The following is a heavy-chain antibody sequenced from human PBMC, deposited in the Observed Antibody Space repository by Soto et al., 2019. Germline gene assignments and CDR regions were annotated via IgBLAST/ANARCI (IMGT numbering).Heavy chain of an antibody. CDR1: GFTFSSYG. CDR3: AKMVVVITEYYFDY. CDR2: ISYDGSNK. V-gene: IGHV3-30*18. D-gene: IGHD3-22*01. Sequence: TGGSLRLSCAASGFTFSSYGMHWVRQAPGKGLEWVAVISYDGSNKYYADSVKGRFTISRDNSKNTLYLQMNSLRAEDTAVYYCAKMVVVITEYYFDYWGQGT. J-gene: IGHJ4*02.